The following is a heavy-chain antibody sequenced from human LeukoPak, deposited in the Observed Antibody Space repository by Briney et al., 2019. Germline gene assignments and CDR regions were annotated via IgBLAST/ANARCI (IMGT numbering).Heavy chain of an antibody. V-gene: IGHV4-59*01. D-gene: IGHD3-3*01. Sequence: SETLSLTCTVSGGSISSYYWSWIRQPPGKGLEWIGYIYYSGSTNYNPSLKSRVTISVDTSKNQFSLKLSSVTAADTAVYYCARESSVSTIFGVVTNYYYYGMDVWGQGTTVTVSS. CDR2: IYYSGST. CDR1: GGSISSYY. CDR3: ARESSVSTIFGVVTNYYYYGMDV. J-gene: IGHJ6*02.